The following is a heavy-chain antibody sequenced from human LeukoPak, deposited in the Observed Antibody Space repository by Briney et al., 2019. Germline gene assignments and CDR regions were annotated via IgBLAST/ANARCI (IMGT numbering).Heavy chain of an antibody. V-gene: IGHV4-39*07. Sequence: SETLSLTCTVSGRTISGSSYTWGWIRQPPGKGLEWIGNIYYSGTTYYNPSLKSRVTISVDTSKNHFSLKLSSVTAADTAVYYCARFKAWFDPWGQGTLVTVSS. J-gene: IGHJ5*02. CDR1: GRTISGSSYT. CDR3: ARFKAWFDP. CDR2: IYYSGTT.